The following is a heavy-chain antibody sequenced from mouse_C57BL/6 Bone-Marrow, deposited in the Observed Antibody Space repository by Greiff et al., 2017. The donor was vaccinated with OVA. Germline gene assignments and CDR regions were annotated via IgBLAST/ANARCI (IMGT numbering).Heavy chain of an antibody. CDR2: IHPNSGSN. V-gene: IGHV1-64*01. Sequence: VQLQQPGAELVKPGASVKLSCKASGYTFTSYWMHWVKQRPGQGLEWIGMIHPNSGSNNYNEKFKSKATLTVDKSSSTAYMQLSSLTSEDSAVYYCASNYVFDIGSRGQGTTLPVSA. CDR3: ASNYVFDIGS. J-gene: IGHJ2*01. CDR1: GYTFTSYW. D-gene: IGHD2-2*01.